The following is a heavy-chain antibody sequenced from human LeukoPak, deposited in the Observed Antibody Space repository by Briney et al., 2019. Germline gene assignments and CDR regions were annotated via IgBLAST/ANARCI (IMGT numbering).Heavy chain of an antibody. Sequence: SETLSLTCTVSGGSISSSSYYWGWIRQPPGKGLEWIGSIYYSGSTYYNPSLKSRVTISVDTSKNQFSLKLSSVTAADTAVYYCARGGGSGSYFRYRSYYFDYWGQGTLVTVSS. CDR3: ARGGGSGSYFRYRSYYFDY. CDR2: IYYSGST. J-gene: IGHJ4*02. D-gene: IGHD3-10*01. CDR1: GGSISSSSYY. V-gene: IGHV4-39*07.